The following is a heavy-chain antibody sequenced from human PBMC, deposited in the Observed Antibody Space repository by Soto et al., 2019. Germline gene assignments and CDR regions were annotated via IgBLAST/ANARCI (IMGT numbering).Heavy chain of an antibody. V-gene: IGHV3-15*01. Sequence: RRLSCAASGFTFSKTWMSWVRQTPGKGLEWVGRFKSKTDGGTTDYAAPVKGRFTISRDDSKNMLYLQMNSLRAEDIAVYYCTTSPGYFDYWGQGTLVTVSS. CDR3: TTSPGYFDY. J-gene: IGHJ4*02. CDR1: GFTFSKTW. CDR2: FKSKTDGGTT.